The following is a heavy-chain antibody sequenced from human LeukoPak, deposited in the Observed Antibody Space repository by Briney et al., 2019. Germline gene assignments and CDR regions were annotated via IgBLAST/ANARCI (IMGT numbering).Heavy chain of an antibody. V-gene: IGHV4-59*01. CDR2: IHSSGNT. D-gene: IGHD5-24*01. CDR3: ARDITWGMATNPPYHHYMDV. CDR1: RTSITRYY. Sequence: SETLSLTCTVSRTSITRYYWSWVRQPPGKALEWIGCIHSSGNTNYNPSLKSRVTMSVDTSKNQFSLKMSAVTAADTAVYFCARDITWGMATNPPYHHYMDVWGKGTTVTVPS. J-gene: IGHJ6*03.